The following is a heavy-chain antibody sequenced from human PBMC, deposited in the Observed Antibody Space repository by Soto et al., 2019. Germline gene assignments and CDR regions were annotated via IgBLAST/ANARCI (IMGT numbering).Heavy chain of an antibody. CDR2: INAGYGNT. Sequence: ASVKVSGKXSGYTFSSYAMHWVRQAPGQRLEWMGWINAGYGNTKSSQKFQDRVTISRDTSASTAYMELTSLRSEDTAVYYCARDTGDGTFDFWGQGTLVTVSS. CDR3: ARDTGDGTFDF. J-gene: IGHJ4*02. CDR1: GYTFSSYA. V-gene: IGHV1-3*01. D-gene: IGHD7-27*01.